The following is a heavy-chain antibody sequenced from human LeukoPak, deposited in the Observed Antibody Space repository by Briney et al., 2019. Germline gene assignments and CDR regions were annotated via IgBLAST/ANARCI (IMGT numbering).Heavy chain of an antibody. D-gene: IGHD3-10*01. CDR1: GFTFADYA. J-gene: IGHJ4*02. Sequence: PGRSLRLSCAAAGFTFADYAMQWVRQAPGKGLEWVSGISWNSGSIGYADSVKGRFTISRDNTKNSLYLQMNSLRAEDTALYYCVIWTGSLDYWGQGTLVTVSS. V-gene: IGHV3-9*01. CDR3: VIWTGSLDY. CDR2: ISWNSGSI.